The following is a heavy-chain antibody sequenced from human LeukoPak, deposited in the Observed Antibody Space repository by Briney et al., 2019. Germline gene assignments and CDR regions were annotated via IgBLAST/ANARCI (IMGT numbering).Heavy chain of an antibody. V-gene: IGHV1-46*01. CDR3: ARGYSSGWEYNWFDP. J-gene: IGHJ5*02. Sequence: ASVKASCKASGYTFTSYYMHWVRQAPGQGLEWMGIINPSGGSTSYAQKFQGRVTMTRDTSTSTVYMELSSLRSEDTAVYYCARGYSSGWEYNWFDPWGQGTLVTVSS. D-gene: IGHD6-19*01. CDR1: GYTFTSYY. CDR2: INPSGGST.